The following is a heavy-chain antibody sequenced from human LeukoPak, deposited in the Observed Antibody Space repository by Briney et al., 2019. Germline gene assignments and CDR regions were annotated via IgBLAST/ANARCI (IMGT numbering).Heavy chain of an antibody. CDR1: GFTFSSYG. CDR3: ARDSTMIVVGLIDY. V-gene: IGHV3-23*01. J-gene: IGHJ4*02. D-gene: IGHD3-22*01. CDR2: ISGSGGST. Sequence: GGSLRLSCAASGFTFSSYGMSWVRQAPGKGLEWVSAISGSGGSTYYADSVKGRFTISRDNAKNTLYLQMNSLRAEDTAVYYCARDSTMIVVGLIDYWGQGTLVTVSS.